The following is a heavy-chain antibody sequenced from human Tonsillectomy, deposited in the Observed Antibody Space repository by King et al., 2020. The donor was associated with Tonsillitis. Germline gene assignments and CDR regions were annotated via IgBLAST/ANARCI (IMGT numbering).Heavy chain of an antibody. J-gene: IGHJ4*02. V-gene: IGHV3-21*01. Sequence: VQLVESGGGLVKPGGSLRLSCAASGFTFSSYSMIWVRQAPGKGLEWVSSISSSSNYINYADSVKGRFTISRGNAQNSLYLQMNSLRAGDTAVYYCARLEGIYQVDDDSWGQGTLVTVPA. CDR3: ARLEGIYQVDDDS. CDR1: GFTFSSYS. D-gene: IGHD5-12*01. CDR2: ISSSSNYI.